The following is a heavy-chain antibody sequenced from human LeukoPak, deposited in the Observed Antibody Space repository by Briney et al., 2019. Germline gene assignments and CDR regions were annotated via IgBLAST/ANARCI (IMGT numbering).Heavy chain of an antibody. D-gene: IGHD5-12*01. Sequence: GGSLRLSCAASGFNFCSHWMHWVRQAPGKGLVWVSRINSDGSSTSYADSVKGRFTISRDNAKNTLYLQMNSLRVEDTAVYYCARGPANSGYGVDYWGQGTLVTVSS. CDR3: ARGPANSGYGVDY. J-gene: IGHJ4*02. CDR1: GFNFCSHW. CDR2: INSDGSST. V-gene: IGHV3-74*01.